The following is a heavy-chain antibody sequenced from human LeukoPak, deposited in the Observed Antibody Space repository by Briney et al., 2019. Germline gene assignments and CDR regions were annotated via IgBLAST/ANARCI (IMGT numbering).Heavy chain of an antibody. CDR3: TTLAFDVHY. V-gene: IGHV3-15*04. CDR2: MESNPAGGRT. D-gene: IGHD2/OR15-2a*01. CDR1: GFTFVNAW. Sequence: GGSLRLSCAASGFTFVNAWMTWVRQAPGKGLEWVGRMESNPAGGRTDYAAPVKGRFTISRDDSRSTLYLQLNNLRAEDTAVYYCTTLAFDVHYWGRGTLITVSS. J-gene: IGHJ4*02.